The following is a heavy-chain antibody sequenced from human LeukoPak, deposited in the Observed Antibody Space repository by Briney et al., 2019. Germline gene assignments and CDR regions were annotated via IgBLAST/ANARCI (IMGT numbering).Heavy chain of an antibody. CDR2: IIPIFGTA. CDR3: ARDIVVVTAIRKSLGWFDP. J-gene: IGHJ5*02. Sequence: ASVKVSCKASGGTFSSYAISWVRQAPGQGLEWMGGIIPIFGTANYAQKFQGRVTITADKSTSTAYMELSSLRSEDTAVYYCARDIVVVTAIRKSLGWFDPWGQGTLVTVSS. D-gene: IGHD2-21*02. V-gene: IGHV1-69*06. CDR1: GGTFSSYA.